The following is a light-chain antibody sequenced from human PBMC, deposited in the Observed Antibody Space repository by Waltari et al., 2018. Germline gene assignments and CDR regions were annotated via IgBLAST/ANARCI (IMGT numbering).Light chain of an antibody. CDR1: QSVRSN. CDR3: QQYNNWPPWT. J-gene: IGKJ1*01. CDR2: GAS. Sequence: EVVMTQSPATLSVSPGEGATVSCRASQSVRSNVAWYQQTPGQAPRLPTYGASTRAPGIPDRFSGSGSGTEFILTISSLQSEDFAVYYCQQYNNWPPWTFGQGTKVEIK. V-gene: IGKV3-15*01.